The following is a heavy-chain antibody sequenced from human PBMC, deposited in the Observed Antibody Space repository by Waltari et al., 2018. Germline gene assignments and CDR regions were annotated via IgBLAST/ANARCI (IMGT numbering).Heavy chain of an antibody. V-gene: IGHV1-2*02. J-gene: IGHJ4*02. CDR1: GYTFTGYY. CDR3: ARLWIETIFGVVSIGGFDY. Sequence: QVQLVQSGAEVKKPGASVKVSCKASGYTFTGYYMHWVRQAPRPGLEWMGWINPNSGGTNYAQKCQGRVTMTRDTSISTAYMELSRLRSDDTAVYYCARLWIETIFGVVSIGGFDYWGQGTLVTVSS. CDR2: INPNSGGT. D-gene: IGHD3-3*01.